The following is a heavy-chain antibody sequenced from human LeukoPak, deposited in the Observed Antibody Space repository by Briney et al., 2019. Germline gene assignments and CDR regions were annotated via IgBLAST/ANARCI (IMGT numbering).Heavy chain of an antibody. CDR3: ARDLSGVTGYTYGRGIDY. CDR2: ISGSGGST. Sequence: GGSLRLSCTASGFTFGDYSMNWVRQAPGKGLEWVSAISGSGGSTYYADSVKGRFTISRDNSKTSLYLQMNSLRAEDTAVYYCARDLSGVTGYTYGRGIDYWGQGTLVTVSS. D-gene: IGHD5-18*01. V-gene: IGHV3-23*01. J-gene: IGHJ4*02. CDR1: GFTFGDYS.